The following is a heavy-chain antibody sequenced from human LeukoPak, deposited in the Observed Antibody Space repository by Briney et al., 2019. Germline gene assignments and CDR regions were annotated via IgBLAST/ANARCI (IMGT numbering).Heavy chain of an antibody. CDR2: IYYSGST. V-gene: IGHV4-59*01. CDR1: GGSISSYY. Sequence: SETLSLTCTVSGGSISSYYWSWIRQPPGKGLEWIGYIYYSGSTNYNPSLKSRVTISVDTSKNQFSLKLSSVTAADTAVYYCARVSSAAGFPYYYYYMDVWGKGTTVTISS. CDR3: ARVSSAAGFPYYYYYMDV. J-gene: IGHJ6*03. D-gene: IGHD6-13*01.